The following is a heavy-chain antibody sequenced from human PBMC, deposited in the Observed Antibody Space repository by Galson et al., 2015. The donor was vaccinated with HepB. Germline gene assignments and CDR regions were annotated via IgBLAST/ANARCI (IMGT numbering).Heavy chain of an antibody. J-gene: IGHJ5*02. D-gene: IGHD3-9*01. CDR2: IFSDGSST. CDR3: ARDQFSTGWFDP. V-gene: IGHV3-74*01. Sequence: SLRLSCAASGFTFSRHWMHWVRQAPGKGLVWVSRIFSDGSSTSYADSVKGRFTISRDNAKNTLYLQMNSLRAEDTAVYYCARDQFSTGWFDPWGQGTLVTVSS. CDR1: GFTFSRHW.